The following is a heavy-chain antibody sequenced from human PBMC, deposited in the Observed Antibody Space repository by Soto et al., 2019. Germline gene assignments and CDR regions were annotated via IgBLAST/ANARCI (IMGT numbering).Heavy chain of an antibody. Sequence: PSETLSLTCTVSGDSISSGNKYWSWIRQPPGKGLERIGYIFSSGTTYYNPSLKSRLTMSLDTSQNQFSLKLNSLTDADTAVYYCARVPSPFDYYYAMDVWRQGTTVTVSS. J-gene: IGHJ6*02. D-gene: IGHD3-16*01. CDR1: GDSISSGNKY. CDR3: ARVPSPFDYYYAMDV. CDR2: IFSSGTT. V-gene: IGHV4-30-4*01.